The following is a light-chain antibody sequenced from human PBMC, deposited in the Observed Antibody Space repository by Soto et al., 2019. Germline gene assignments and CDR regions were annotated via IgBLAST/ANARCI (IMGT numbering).Light chain of an antibody. CDR1: QTVSSSY. CDR2: GGS. J-gene: IGKJ5*01. Sequence: EVVLTQSPGTLSLSPGERATLSCRASQTVSSSYLSWYQQKPGQAPRLLIYGGSTRATGIPDRFSGSGSGTDFTLTISSLEPEDFAVYYCQQRNNWQAFGQGTRLENK. V-gene: IGKV3D-20*02. CDR3: QQRNNWQA.